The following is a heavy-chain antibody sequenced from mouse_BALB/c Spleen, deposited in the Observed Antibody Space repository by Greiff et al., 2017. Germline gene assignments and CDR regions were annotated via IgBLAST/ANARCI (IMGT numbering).Heavy chain of an antibody. V-gene: IGHV5-17*02. J-gene: IGHJ4*01. D-gene: IGHD1-1*01. CDR1: GFTFSSFG. CDR2: ISSGSSTI. CDR3: ARSGIITTVVAPYYYAMDY. Sequence: EVQGVESGGGLVQPGGSRKLSCAASGFTFSSFGMHWVRQAPEKGLEWVAYISSGSSTIYYADTVKGRFTISRDNPKNTLFLQMTSLRSEDTAMYYCARSGIITTVVAPYYYAMDYWGQGTSVTVSS.